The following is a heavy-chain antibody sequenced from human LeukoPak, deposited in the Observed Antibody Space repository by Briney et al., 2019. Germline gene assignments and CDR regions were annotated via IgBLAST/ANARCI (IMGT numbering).Heavy chain of an antibody. J-gene: IGHJ4*02. Sequence: SETLSLTCTVSGGSISSYYWSWIRQPPGKGLEWIGYIYTSGNTNYNPSLKSRVTISVDTSKNQFSLKLSSVTAADTAVYYCARDRRDGVPAAWGQGTLVTVSS. CDR1: GGSISSYY. CDR3: ARDRRDGVPAA. D-gene: IGHD2-2*01. CDR2: IYTSGNT. V-gene: IGHV4-4*09.